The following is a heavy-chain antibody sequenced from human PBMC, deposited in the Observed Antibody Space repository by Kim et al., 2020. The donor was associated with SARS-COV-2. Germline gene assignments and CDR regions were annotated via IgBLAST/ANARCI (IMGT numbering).Heavy chain of an antibody. CDR3: AKDIGGFLDYLYFDY. J-gene: IGHJ4*02. CDR1: GFTFSSYA. D-gene: IGHD3-3*01. CDR2: ISGSGGST. V-gene: IGHV3-23*01. Sequence: GGSLRLSCAASGFTFSSYAMSWVRQAPGKGLEWVSAISGSGGSTYYADSVKGRFTISRDNSKNTLYLQMNSLRAEDTAVYYCAKDIGGFLDYLYFDYWGQGTLVTVSS.